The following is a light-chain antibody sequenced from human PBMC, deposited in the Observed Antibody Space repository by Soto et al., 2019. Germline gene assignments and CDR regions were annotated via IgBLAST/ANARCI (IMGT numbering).Light chain of an antibody. Sequence: EIVLTQSPATLSLSPGERATLSCRASQSVSSYLAWYQQKPGQAPRLLIYDASNGPTGIPARFSGSGSGADFTLTISSLEPEDFAVYYCQQRSNWPWTFGQGTKVDIK. V-gene: IGKV3-11*01. CDR1: QSVSSY. J-gene: IGKJ1*01. CDR3: QQRSNWPWT. CDR2: DAS.